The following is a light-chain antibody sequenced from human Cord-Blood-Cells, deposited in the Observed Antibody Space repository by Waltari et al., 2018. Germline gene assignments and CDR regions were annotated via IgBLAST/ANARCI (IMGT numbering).Light chain of an antibody. CDR2: VVS. Sequence: QSALTQPASVSGSPGQSLTISCPGTRSDVGGYTYASWYQQHPGKAPKLMIYVVSNLPSGVSNRFACSKSANTASLTISGLQAEDEADYYCSSYTSSSTLVFGGGTKLTVL. J-gene: IGLJ2*01. CDR1: RSDVGGYTY. V-gene: IGLV2-14*01. CDR3: SSYTSSSTLV.